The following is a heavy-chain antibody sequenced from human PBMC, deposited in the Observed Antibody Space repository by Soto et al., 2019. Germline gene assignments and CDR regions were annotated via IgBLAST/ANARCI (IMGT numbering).Heavy chain of an antibody. D-gene: IGHD3-10*01. Sequence: QVQLQESGPGLVKPSQTLSLTCTVSGGSISSGGYYWSWIRQHPGKGLEWIGYIYYSGSTYYNPSLKHRVTIPVDTSKNQFSLKLSSVTAADTAVYYCVRDHGRRGYYYYYGMDVWGQGTTVTVSS. CDR1: GGSISSGGYY. CDR2: IYYSGST. V-gene: IGHV4-31*03. CDR3: VRDHGRRGYYYYYGMDV. J-gene: IGHJ6*02.